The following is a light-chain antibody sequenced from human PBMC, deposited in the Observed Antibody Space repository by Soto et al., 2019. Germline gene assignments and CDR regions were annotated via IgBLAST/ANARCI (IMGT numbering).Light chain of an antibody. V-gene: IGLV6-57*03. CDR3: HSHDNTNQV. CDR1: GGSIGSAY. J-gene: IGLJ1*01. CDR2: EDD. Sequence: NFMLTQPHSVSESPGKTVTISCTRSGGSIGSAYVQWYQQRPDSAPTTVIFEDDPRPSGVPDRFSGSIDISSNSASLTISGLKTEDEADYYCHSHDNTNQVFGTGTKVTVL.